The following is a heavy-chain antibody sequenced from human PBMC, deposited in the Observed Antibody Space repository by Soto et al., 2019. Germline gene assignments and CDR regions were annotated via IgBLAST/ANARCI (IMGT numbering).Heavy chain of an antibody. CDR3: ARDLGGWPDY. CDR1: GYTFTSYA. J-gene: IGHJ4*02. Sequence: QVQLVQSGAEVKKPGASVKVSCKASGYTFTSYAIHWVRHAPGQRLEWMGWINAGNGNTKYSQKLQDRVTITRDTSASTAYMELSSLRSEDTAVYYCARDLGGWPDYWGQGTLVTVSS. V-gene: IGHV1-3*01. CDR2: INAGNGNT. D-gene: IGHD1-26*01.